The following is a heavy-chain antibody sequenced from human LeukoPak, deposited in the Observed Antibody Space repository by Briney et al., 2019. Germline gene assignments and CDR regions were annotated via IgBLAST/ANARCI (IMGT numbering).Heavy chain of an antibody. Sequence: SETLSLTCTVSGGSISSSSYYWGWVRQPPGRGLEWIGCIYYSGSTYYNPSLKSRVTISVDTSKNQFSLKLGSVTDAAKAVYYCAGQTTVNTGLEFEYWGQGTLVTVSP. CDR3: AGQTTVNTGLEFEY. CDR2: IYYSGST. CDR1: GGSISSSSYY. J-gene: IGHJ4*02. D-gene: IGHD4-17*01. V-gene: IGHV4-39*01.